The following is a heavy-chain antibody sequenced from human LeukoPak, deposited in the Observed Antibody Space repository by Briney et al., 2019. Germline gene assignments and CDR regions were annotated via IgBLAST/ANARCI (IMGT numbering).Heavy chain of an antibody. CDR3: ARSVGYYYYMDV. V-gene: IGHV4-59*01. J-gene: IGHJ6*03. Sequence: SETLSLTCTVSGDSISSYYWSWIRQPPGKGLEWIGYIYYSGSTNYNPSLKSRVTISVDTSKNQFSLKLSSVTAADTAVYYCARSVGYYYYMDVWGKGTTVTVSS. CDR1: GDSISSYY. CDR2: IYYSGST.